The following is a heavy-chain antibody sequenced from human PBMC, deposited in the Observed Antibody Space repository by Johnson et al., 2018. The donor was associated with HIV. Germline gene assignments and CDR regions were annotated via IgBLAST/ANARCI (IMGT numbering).Heavy chain of an antibody. D-gene: IGHD6-19*01. V-gene: IGHV3-15*01. CDR2: IKSKTDGGTT. Sequence: VQLVESGGDLVKPGESLRLSCAASGFTFSNVWMSWVRQAPGRGLEWVGHIKSKTDGGTTDYAAPVKGRFNISRDDTRNTLYLHMNSLKSEDPAVYYCTTARNRLWASSGWTGFWAFDIWGQGTMVTVSS. CDR3: TTARNRLWASSGWTGFWAFDI. J-gene: IGHJ3*02. CDR1: GFTFSNVW.